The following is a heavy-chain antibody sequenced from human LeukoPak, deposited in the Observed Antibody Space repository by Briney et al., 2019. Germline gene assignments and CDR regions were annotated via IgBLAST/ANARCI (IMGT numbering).Heavy chain of an antibody. CDR1: GYTFSSSG. J-gene: IGHJ3*02. CDR2: ISAYNGNT. CDR3: ARDRSHGDAFDI. Sequence: GASVKVSCKASGYTFSSSGISWVRQAPGQGLEWVGWISAYNGNTDYAQKFQGRVTMTTDRPTSTGYMELRSLRSDDTAVYYCARDRSHGDAFDIWGQGTMVFVSS. V-gene: IGHV1-18*01.